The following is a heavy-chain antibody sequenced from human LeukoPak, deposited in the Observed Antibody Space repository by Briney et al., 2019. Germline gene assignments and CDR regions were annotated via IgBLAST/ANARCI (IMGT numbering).Heavy chain of an antibody. CDR1: GFSFSSYW. V-gene: IGHV3-74*01. J-gene: IGHJ4*02. D-gene: IGHD3/OR15-3a*01. Sequence: GGSLRLSCGASGFSFSSYWMHWVRQVPGRGLVWVSRINSDGSSTRHADSVKGRFTISRDNAKNTLCLQMNSLRAEDTAVYYCARWTEDYWGQGTLVTVSS. CDR3: ARWTEDY. CDR2: INSDGSST.